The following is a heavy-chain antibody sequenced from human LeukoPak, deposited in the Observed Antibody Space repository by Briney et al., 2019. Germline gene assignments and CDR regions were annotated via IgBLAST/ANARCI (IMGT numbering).Heavy chain of an antibody. D-gene: IGHD2-21*02. CDR2: ISGSGGST. CDR3: AKGVVTVSSTS. V-gene: IGHV3-23*01. Sequence: GGSLRLSCAASGFTFSSYAMSWVRKAPGKGLEWVSAISGSGGSTYYADSVKGRFTISRDNSKNTLYLQVNSLRAEDTAVYYCAKGVVTVSSTSWGQGTMVTVSS. CDR1: GFTFSSYA. J-gene: IGHJ3*01.